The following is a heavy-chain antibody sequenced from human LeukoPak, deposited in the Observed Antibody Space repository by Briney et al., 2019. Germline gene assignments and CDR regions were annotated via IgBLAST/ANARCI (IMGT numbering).Heavy chain of an antibody. CDR2: INHSGST. CDR1: GGSISSYY. D-gene: IGHD3-16*02. CDR3: ARGGYDYVWGSYRFGTDY. J-gene: IGHJ4*02. Sequence: SETLSLTCTVSGGSISSYYWSWIRQPPGKGLEWIGEINHSGSTNYNPSLKSRVTISVDTSKNQFSLKLSSVTAADTAVYYCARGGYDYVWGSYRFGTDYWGQGTLVTVSS. V-gene: IGHV4-34*01.